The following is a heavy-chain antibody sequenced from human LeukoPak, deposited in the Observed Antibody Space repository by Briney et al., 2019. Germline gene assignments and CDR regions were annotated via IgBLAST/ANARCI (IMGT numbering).Heavy chain of an antibody. D-gene: IGHD7-27*01. V-gene: IGHV4-61*02. CDR1: GGSISSGTHY. J-gene: IGHJ2*01. CDR3: ARDRRTPWGYFDL. Sequence: SETLSLTCTVSGGSISSGTHYWSWIRQPAGKGLEWIGRIYTSGSTNYNPSLKSRVTISVDTSKNQFSLKLSSVTAADTAVYYCARDRRTPWGYFDLWGRGTLVTVSS. CDR2: IYTSGST.